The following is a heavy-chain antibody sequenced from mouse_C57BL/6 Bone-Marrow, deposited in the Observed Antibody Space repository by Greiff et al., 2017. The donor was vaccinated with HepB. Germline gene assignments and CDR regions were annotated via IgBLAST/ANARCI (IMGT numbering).Heavy chain of an antibody. CDR1: GFNIKDDY. D-gene: IGHD1-1*01. J-gene: IGHJ1*03. V-gene: IGHV14-4*01. Sequence: VHVKQSGAELVRPGASVKLSCTASGFNIKDDYMHWVKQRPEQGLEWIGWIDPENGDTEYASKFQGKATITADTSSNTAYLQLSSLTSEDTAVYYCTTGAFYYYGSSYDWYFDVWGTGTTVTVSS. CDR2: IDPENGDT. CDR3: TTGAFYYYGSSYDWYFDV.